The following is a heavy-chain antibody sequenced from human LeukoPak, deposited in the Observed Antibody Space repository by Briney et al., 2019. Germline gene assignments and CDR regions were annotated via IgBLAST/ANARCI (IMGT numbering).Heavy chain of an antibody. J-gene: IGHJ6*02. CDR2: IYSGGRT. D-gene: IGHD5-24*01. CDR3: ARVRDVYYHYGMDV. CDR1: GFTVSSNY. Sequence: GGSLRLSCSASGFTVSSNYMTWVRQAPGKGLEWVSIIYSGGRTFYADSVKGRFTISRDNSKSTLYLQMNSLRAEDTAVYYCARVRDVYYHYGMDVWGQGTTVTVS. V-gene: IGHV3-53*01.